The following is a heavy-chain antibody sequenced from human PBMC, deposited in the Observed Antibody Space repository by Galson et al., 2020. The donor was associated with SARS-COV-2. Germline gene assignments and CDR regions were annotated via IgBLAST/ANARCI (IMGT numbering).Heavy chain of an antibody. CDR2: IRSKAYGGTT. CDR1: GFTFGDYA. J-gene: IGHJ4*02. CDR3: TRDDFWSGYSDY. D-gene: IGHD3-3*01. V-gene: IGHV3-49*03. Sequence: GGSLRLSCTASGFTFGDYAMSWFRPAPGKGLEWVGFIRSKAYGGTTEYAASVKGRFTISRDDSKSIAYLQMNSLKTEDTAVYYCTRDDFWSGYSDYWGQGTLVTVSS.